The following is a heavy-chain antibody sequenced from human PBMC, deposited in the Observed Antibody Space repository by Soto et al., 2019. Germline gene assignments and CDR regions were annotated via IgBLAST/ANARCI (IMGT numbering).Heavy chain of an antibody. Sequence: GGSLRLSCAASGFTFSSYAMHWVRQAPGKGLEWVAVISYDGSNKYYADSVKGRLTISRDNSKNTLYLQMNSLRAEDTAVYYCARGSPYYYDSSGSNTQGAFDIWGQRTTVTVSS. J-gene: IGHJ3*02. CDR3: ARGSPYYYDSSGSNTQGAFDI. CDR1: GFTFSSYA. D-gene: IGHD3-22*01. CDR2: ISYDGSNK. V-gene: IGHV3-30-3*01.